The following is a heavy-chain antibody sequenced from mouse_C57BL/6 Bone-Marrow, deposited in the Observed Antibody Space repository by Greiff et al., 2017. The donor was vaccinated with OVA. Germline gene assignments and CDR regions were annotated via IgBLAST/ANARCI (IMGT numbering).Heavy chain of an antibody. Sequence: EVKLMESGGGLVKPGGSLKLSCAASGFTFSSYAMSWVRQTPEKRLEWVATISDGGSYTYYPDNVKGRFTTSRDNAKNNLYLQMSHLKSEDTAMYYCARDYYGLYYFDYWGQGTTLTVSS. CDR1: GFTFSSYA. CDR2: ISDGGSYT. D-gene: IGHD1-1*01. V-gene: IGHV5-4*01. CDR3: ARDYYGLYYFDY. J-gene: IGHJ2*01.